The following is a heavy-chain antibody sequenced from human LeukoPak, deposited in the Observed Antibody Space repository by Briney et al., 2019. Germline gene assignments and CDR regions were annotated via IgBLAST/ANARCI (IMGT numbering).Heavy chain of an antibody. D-gene: IGHD3/OR15-3a*01. CDR1: GYTFTSYD. CDR2: MNPNSGNT. V-gene: IGHV1-8*01. J-gene: IGHJ4*02. Sequence: ASMKVSCKASGYTFTSYDINWVRQATGQGLEWMGWMNPNSGNTGYAQKFQGRVTMTRNTSISTAYMELRSLRSDDTAVYYCARVRTRSFDYWGQGTLVTVSS. CDR3: ARVRTRSFDY.